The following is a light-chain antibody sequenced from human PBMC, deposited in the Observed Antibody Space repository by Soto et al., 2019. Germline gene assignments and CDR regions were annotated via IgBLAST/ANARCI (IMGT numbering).Light chain of an antibody. J-gene: IGLJ2*01. Sequence: QSVLTQPASVSGSPGQSITISCTGTSSDVGGYNYVSWYQQHPGKAPKLMIYEVSNRPSGVSNRFSGSKSGNTASLTISGPQAEEEGDYYWSPYASRRNYVVFGGGTKVTVL. CDR2: EVS. V-gene: IGLV2-14*01. CDR3: SPYASRRNYVV. CDR1: SSDVGGYNY.